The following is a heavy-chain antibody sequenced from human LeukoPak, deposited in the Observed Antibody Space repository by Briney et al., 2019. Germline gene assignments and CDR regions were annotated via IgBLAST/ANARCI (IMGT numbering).Heavy chain of an antibody. CDR2: ISAYSGVT. CDR3: ARGGLSTRWGLDY. D-gene: IGHD6-13*01. Sequence: ASVTVSCKASGYIFNTNGINWVRQAPGQGLGWVAYISAYSGVTNSAQKFRDRVTMTIDTSTRTAYMELRSLTSDDSAVYYCARGGLSTRWGLDYWGQGTLVTVSS. V-gene: IGHV1-18*01. J-gene: IGHJ4*02. CDR1: GYIFNTNG.